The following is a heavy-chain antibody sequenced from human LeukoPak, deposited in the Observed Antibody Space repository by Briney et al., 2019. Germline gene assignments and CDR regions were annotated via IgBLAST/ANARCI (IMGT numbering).Heavy chain of an antibody. CDR1: GDGFDNYW. D-gene: IGHD2-8*01. CDR3: ARRAHLAQLGVDWCDP. CDR2: IHPSSSAT. V-gene: IGHV5-51*01. J-gene: IGHJ5*02. Sequence: GESLKISCRVSGDGFDNYWIGWVRHMSGEGLQWVAIIHPSSSATHYSPSFQGRVSISADKAITTAYLQWNSLRTSDTAIYLCARRAHLAQLGVDWCDPWGQGTLVTVSS.